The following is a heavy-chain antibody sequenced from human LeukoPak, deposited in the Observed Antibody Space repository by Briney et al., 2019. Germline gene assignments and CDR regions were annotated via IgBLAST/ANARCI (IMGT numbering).Heavy chain of an antibody. CDR2: ISSSSSTI. CDR3: ARDPADYDFWSGDY. V-gene: IGHV3-48*01. Sequence: GGSLRPSCAASGFTFSSYSMNWVRQAPGKGLEWVSYISSSSSTIYYADSVKGRFTVSRDNAKNSLYLQMNSLRAEDTAVYYCARDPADYDFWSGDYWGQGTLVTVSS. J-gene: IGHJ4*02. D-gene: IGHD3-3*01. CDR1: GFTFSSYS.